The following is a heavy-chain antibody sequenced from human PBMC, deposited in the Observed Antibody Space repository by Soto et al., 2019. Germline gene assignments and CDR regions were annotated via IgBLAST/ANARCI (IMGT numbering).Heavy chain of an antibody. Sequence: SETLSLTCTVSGGSISSYYWSWIRQPPGKGLEWIGYIYYSGSTNYNPSLKSRVTISVDTSKNQFSLKLSSVTAADTAVYYCARSTGSIVVVPAANYNWFDPWGQGTLVTVSS. D-gene: IGHD2-2*01. V-gene: IGHV4-59*08. CDR1: GGSISSYY. CDR3: ARSTGSIVVVPAANYNWFDP. J-gene: IGHJ5*02. CDR2: IYYSGST.